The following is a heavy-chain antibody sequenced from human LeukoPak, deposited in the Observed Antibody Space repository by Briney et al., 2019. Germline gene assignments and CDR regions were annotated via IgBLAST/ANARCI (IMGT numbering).Heavy chain of an antibody. CDR1: GYSFTSYW. J-gene: IGHJ2*01. CDR3: ARLGGDTYYFGSASYPNWYFDL. CDR2: IYPGDSDT. V-gene: IGHV5-51*01. D-gene: IGHD3-10*01. Sequence: GESLKISCKGSGYSFTSYWICWVRQMPGKSLEWMGIIYPGDSDTRYSPSVQGQVTISADKSFSTAYLQWSSLKASDTAIYYCARLGGDTYYFGSASYPNWYFDLWGRGTLVTVSS.